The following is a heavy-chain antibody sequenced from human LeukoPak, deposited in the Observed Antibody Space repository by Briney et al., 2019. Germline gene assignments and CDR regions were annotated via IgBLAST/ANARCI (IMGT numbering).Heavy chain of an antibody. J-gene: IGHJ5*02. CDR1: GGSTSIYY. CDR2: IYYSGST. V-gene: IGHV4-59*01. CDR3: ASSYDSSGFSWFDP. Sequence: SETLSLTSIVPGGSTSIYYGSWIRHPPGKGLGWMGYIYYSGSTNYNPSLKSRVTISVDTSKNQFSLKLSSVTAADTAVYYCASSYDSSGFSWFDPWGQGTLVTVSS. D-gene: IGHD3-22*01.